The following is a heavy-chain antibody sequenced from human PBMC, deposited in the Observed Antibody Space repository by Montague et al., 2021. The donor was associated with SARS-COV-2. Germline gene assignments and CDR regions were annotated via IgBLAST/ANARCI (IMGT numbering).Heavy chain of an antibody. CDR2: IYVGGSST. D-gene: IGHD3-22*01. V-gene: IGHV3-23*03. CDR1: GFTFSSYA. Sequence: SGAEVKKPGESLRLSCAASGFTFSSYAMSWVRQAPGKGLEWVSVIYVGGSSTYYADFVKGRFTISRDNSKNTLYLQMNSLRAEDTAVYYCAKGAGRYYDSSGYYGYWGQGTLVTVSS. CDR3: AKGAGRYYDSSGYYGY. J-gene: IGHJ4*02.